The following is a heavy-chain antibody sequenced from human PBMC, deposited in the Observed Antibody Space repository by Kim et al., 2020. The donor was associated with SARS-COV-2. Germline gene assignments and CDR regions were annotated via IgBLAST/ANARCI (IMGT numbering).Heavy chain of an antibody. Sequence: GGSLRLSCAASGFIFSNSAMHWVRQALGKGLEWVSIISYDGSNKYYADSVKGRFTISRDNSKNTLYLQVNSLRVEDTAVYYCARGAYHDILTGHIDYWGQGILVTVSS. D-gene: IGHD3-9*01. J-gene: IGHJ4*02. CDR1: GFIFSNSA. CDR2: ISYDGSNK. V-gene: IGHV3-30*04. CDR3: ARGAYHDILTGHIDY.